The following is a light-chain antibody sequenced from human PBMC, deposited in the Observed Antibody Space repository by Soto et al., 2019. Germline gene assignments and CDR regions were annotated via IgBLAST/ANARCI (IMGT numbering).Light chain of an antibody. CDR2: GND. Sequence: QSVLTQPPSVSGAPGQSVTISCTGSSSNIGAYYHVHWYQQFPGKAPKLLIYGNDNRPSGVPDRFSGSKSGTSASLAITGLQAEDEADYSCQSYDTSQSGFYVFGTGTKVTVL. V-gene: IGLV1-40*01. CDR3: QSYDTSQSGFYV. J-gene: IGLJ1*01. CDR1: SSNIGAYYH.